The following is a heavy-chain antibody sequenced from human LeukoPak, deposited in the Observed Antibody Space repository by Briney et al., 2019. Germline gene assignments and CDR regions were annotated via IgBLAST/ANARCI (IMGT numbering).Heavy chain of an antibody. V-gene: IGHV4-31*03. D-gene: IGHD4-17*01. J-gene: IGHJ4*02. CDR3: ARGPTTVTTARD. CDR1: GGSISSGGYY. CDR2: IYYSGST. Sequence: PSQTLSLTCTVSGGSISSGGYYWSWIRQHPGKGLEWIGYIYYSGSTYYNPSLKSRVTISVDTSKNQFSLKLSSVTAADTAVYYCARGPTTVTTARDWGQGTPVTVSS.